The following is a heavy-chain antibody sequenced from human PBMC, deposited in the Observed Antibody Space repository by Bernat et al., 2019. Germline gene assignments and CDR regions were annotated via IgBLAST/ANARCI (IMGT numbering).Heavy chain of an antibody. CDR1: GFTFSSYE. D-gene: IGHD6-19*01. CDR3: ARNDLRDSSGWYYFDY. CDR2: ISSSGSTI. J-gene: IGHJ4*02. V-gene: IGHV3-48*03. Sequence: EVQLVESGGGLVQPGGSLRLSCAASGFTFSSYEMNWVRQAPGKGLEWVSYISSSGSTIYYADSVKGRFTISRDNAQNSLYLQMNSLRAEDTAVYYCARNDLRDSSGWYYFDYWGQGTLVTVSS.